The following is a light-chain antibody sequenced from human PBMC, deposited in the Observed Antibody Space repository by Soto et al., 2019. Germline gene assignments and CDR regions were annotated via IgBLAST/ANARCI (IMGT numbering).Light chain of an antibody. CDR1: SSDVGGYNY. Sequence: QSVLTQPASVSGSPGQSITISCTGTSSDVGGYNYVSWYQQHPGKAPKLMIYDVSNRPSGVSNRFSGSKSGNTASLTISWLQAEDEADYYCSSYTSSSTLPYVFGTGTKATAL. CDR3: SSYTSSSTLPYV. J-gene: IGLJ1*01. V-gene: IGLV2-14*01. CDR2: DVS.